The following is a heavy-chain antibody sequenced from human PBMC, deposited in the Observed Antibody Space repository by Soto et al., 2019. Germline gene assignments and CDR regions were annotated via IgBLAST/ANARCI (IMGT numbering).Heavy chain of an antibody. Sequence: QVQLQESGPGLVKPSQTLSLTCTVSGGSIRSGGYFLSWSRQHPGKGLEWIGYSYYSGSTYYNPSLMCRVSIPVDTSKNQFSLELSSVTAADTAVYYCARQGYSYGRLDYWGQGTLVTV. V-gene: IGHV4-31*03. J-gene: IGHJ4*02. CDR2: SYYSGST. CDR3: ARQGYSYGRLDY. CDR1: GGSIRSGGYF. D-gene: IGHD5-18*01.